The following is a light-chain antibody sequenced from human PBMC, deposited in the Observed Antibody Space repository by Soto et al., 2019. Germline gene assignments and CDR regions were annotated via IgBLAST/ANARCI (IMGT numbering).Light chain of an antibody. CDR2: DAS. CDR1: QDISNY. J-gene: IGKJ4*01. V-gene: IGKV1-33*01. Sequence: DIQMTQSPSSLSASAGDRVTLTCQASQDISNYFNWDQKQPGKAPKLLIYDASKLKRGVPSRFRGSGSGTDFSLTITSLQPEDIGTYYCQQYDNLPTFGGGTKVDI. CDR3: QQYDNLPT.